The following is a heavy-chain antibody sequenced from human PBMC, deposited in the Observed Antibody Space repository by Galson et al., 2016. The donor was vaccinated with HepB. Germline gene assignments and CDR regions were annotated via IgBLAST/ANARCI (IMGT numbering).Heavy chain of an antibody. CDR3: ARDGGRGGWRLAIDFDY. CDR1: GFTFSRYS. Sequence: ALRLSCAASGFTFSRYSMNWVRQAPGEGPEWVSSIVNRGSHMFYADSLKGRFTISRDNTKNSLFLQMSSLRVEDTAVYYCARDGGRGGWRLAIDFDYWGQGTLVTVSS. J-gene: IGHJ4*02. V-gene: IGHV3-21*01. CDR2: IVNRGSHM. D-gene: IGHD6-19*01.